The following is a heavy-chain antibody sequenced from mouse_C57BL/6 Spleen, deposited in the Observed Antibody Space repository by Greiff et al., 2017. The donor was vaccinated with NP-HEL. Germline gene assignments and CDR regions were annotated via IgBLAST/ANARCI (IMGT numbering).Heavy chain of an antibody. Sequence: EVKLQESGPELVKPGASVKISCKASGYSFTDYNMNWVKQSNGKSLEWIGVINPNYGTTSYNQKFKGKATLTVVQSSSTAYMQLNSLTSEDSAVYYCARSVLRLRAGFAYWGQGTLVTVSA. CDR2: INPNYGTT. V-gene: IGHV1-39*01. CDR1: GYSFTDYN. CDR3: ARSVLRLRAGFAY. D-gene: IGHD1-2*01. J-gene: IGHJ3*01.